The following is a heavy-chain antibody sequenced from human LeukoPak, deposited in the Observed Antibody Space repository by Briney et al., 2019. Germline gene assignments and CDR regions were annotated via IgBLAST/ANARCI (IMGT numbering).Heavy chain of an antibody. D-gene: IGHD3-22*01. CDR3: AKDYYDSSAPGDY. Sequence: GGSLRLSCAASGFTFSSYGMHWVRQAPGKGLEWVAVISYDGSNKYYADSVKGRFTISRDNSKNTLYLQMNSLRAEDTAVYYCAKDYYDSSAPGDYWGQGTLVTVPS. CDR2: ISYDGSNK. J-gene: IGHJ4*02. V-gene: IGHV3-30*18. CDR1: GFTFSSYG.